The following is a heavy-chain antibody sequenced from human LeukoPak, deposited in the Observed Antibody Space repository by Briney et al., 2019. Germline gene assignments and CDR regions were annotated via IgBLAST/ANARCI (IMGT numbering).Heavy chain of an antibody. Sequence: GRSLRLSCAASGFTFNSYGMHWVRQAPGEGLEWVAVISYDGSNKYYADSVKGRFTISRDNSKNTLYLQMNSLRAEDTAVYYCAKHIATVTTKGDYWGQGTLVTVSS. V-gene: IGHV3-30*18. CDR3: AKHIATVTTKGDY. J-gene: IGHJ4*02. D-gene: IGHD4-11*01. CDR1: GFTFNSYG. CDR2: ISYDGSNK.